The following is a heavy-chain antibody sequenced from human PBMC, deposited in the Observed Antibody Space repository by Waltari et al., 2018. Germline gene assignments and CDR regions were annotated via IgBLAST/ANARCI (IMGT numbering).Heavy chain of an antibody. CDR3: ARGLGPTLAYYFDY. J-gene: IGHJ4*02. V-gene: IGHV3-66*02. CDR2: LYSSGEA. CDR1: GLIVSSHY. Sequence: EVQLVESGGGLVQPGGSLRLSCAASGLIVSSHYMSWVRQAPGNGLEWVSVLYSSGEAYYADSLKGRFTISWDNSKNTVNLQMNTLSAEDTAVYYCARGLGPTLAYYFDYWGRGTLVTVSS. D-gene: IGHD3-10*01.